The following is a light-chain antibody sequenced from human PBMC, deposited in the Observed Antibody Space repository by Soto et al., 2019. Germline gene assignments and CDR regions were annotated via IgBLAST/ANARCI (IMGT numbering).Light chain of an antibody. CDR1: SSDVGSYNL. Sequence: QSALTQPASVSGSPGQSITISCTGTSSDVGSYNLVSWYQQHPGKAPKLMIYEGSKRPSGVSNRFSGSKSGNTASLTISGLQAEDEADYYCCSYAGSSTCDVFGTGTKLTVL. V-gene: IGLV2-23*01. CDR3: CSYAGSSTCDV. CDR2: EGS. J-gene: IGLJ1*01.